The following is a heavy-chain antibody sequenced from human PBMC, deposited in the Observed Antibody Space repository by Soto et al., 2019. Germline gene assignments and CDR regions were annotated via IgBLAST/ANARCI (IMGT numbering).Heavy chain of an antibody. J-gene: IGHJ6*02. V-gene: IGHV1-24*01. D-gene: IGHD6-19*01. CDR2: FDPENGER. CDR1: GYTLIELS. Sequence: ASVKVSCKVSGYTLIELSMHWVRQAPGKGLEWMGGFDPENGERIYAQKFQGRVTMTEDTSTDTAYMELSSLRSEDTAVYYCATDHQWLGDYYYGMDVWGQGTTVTVSS. CDR3: ATDHQWLGDYYYGMDV.